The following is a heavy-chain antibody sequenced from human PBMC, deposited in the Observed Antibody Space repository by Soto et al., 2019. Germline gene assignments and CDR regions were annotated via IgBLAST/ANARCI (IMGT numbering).Heavy chain of an antibody. CDR1: GYTFTNYG. J-gene: IGHJ4*02. D-gene: IGHD2-15*01. Sequence: QVQLVQSGGEVKKPGASVKVSCKTSGYTFTNYGITWVRQAPGQGLKWMGWISAYNGDTNYAQKFQGRVIMTTDTATTTAYMELRRLGSDDAAVYYCARGPAGGLRGGVSYWGQGTLVTVSS. CDR2: ISAYNGDT. CDR3: ARGPAGGLRGGVSY. V-gene: IGHV1-18*04.